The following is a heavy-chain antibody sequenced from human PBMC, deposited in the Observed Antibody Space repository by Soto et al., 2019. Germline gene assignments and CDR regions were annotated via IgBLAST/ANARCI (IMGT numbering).Heavy chain of an antibody. V-gene: IGHV5-51*01. CDR3: ARLFDISSGYQRTPYP. J-gene: IGHJ5*02. CDR2: IFPGDSDT. CDR1: GYTFTNYW. D-gene: IGHD3-3*01. Sequence: VQLVQSGAEVKKPGESLKISCKASGYTFTNYWIGWVRQMPGKGLEWMGIIFPGDSDTTYSPSFQGQVIISADKSISTAFLQWSSLKASDTAMYYCARLFDISSGYQRTPYPWGQGTLVTV.